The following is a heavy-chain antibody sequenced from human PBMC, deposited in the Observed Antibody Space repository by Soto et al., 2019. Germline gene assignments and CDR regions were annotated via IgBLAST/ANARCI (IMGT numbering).Heavy chain of an antibody. CDR3: ARAPPIVVVISFDY. D-gene: IGHD3-22*01. CDR2: ISAYNGNT. Sequence: ASVKVSCKASGYTFTSSGISWVRQAPGQGLEWMGWISAYNGNTNYAQKLQGRVTMTTDTSTSTAYMELRSLRSDVTAVYYCARAPPIVVVISFDYWGQGTLVTVSS. J-gene: IGHJ4*02. V-gene: IGHV1-18*01. CDR1: GYTFTSSG.